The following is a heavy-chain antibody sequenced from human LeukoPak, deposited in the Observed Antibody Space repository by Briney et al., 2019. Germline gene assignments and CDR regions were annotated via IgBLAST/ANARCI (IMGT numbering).Heavy chain of an antibody. D-gene: IGHD3-10*01. V-gene: IGHV3-30*18. Sequence: PGGSLRLSCAASGFTFSSYGMHWVRQAPGKGLEWVAVISYDGSNKYYADSVKGRFTISRDNFKNTLYLQMNSLRAEDTAVYYCAKGSELLYYYGMDVWGQGTTVTVSS. CDR1: GFTFSSYG. CDR2: ISYDGSNK. CDR3: AKGSELLYYYGMDV. J-gene: IGHJ6*02.